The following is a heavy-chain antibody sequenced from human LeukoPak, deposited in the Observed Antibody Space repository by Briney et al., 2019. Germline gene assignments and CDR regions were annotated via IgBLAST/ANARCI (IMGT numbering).Heavy chain of an antibody. J-gene: IGHJ4*02. Sequence: PSQTLSLTCTVSGGSISSGDYFWSWMRQPPGKGLEWIGYIYYSGSTYYNSSLKSRVTISIDTSKNQFSLKLSSVTAADTAVYYCAREKCSGGICYSGFDCWGQGTLVTVSS. CDR2: IYYSGST. D-gene: IGHD2-15*01. CDR3: AREKCSGGICYSGFDC. CDR1: GGSISSGDYF. V-gene: IGHV4-30-4*01.